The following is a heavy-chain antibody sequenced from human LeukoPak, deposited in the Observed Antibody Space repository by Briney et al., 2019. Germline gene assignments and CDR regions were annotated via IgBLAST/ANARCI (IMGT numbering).Heavy chain of an antibody. CDR3: ARARGYSYGYVY. CDR2: IKEDGSEK. D-gene: IGHD5-18*01. Sequence: QPGGSLSLSCAASGFTFSNYWMSWVRQAPGKGLEWVADIKEDGSEKYYVDSVKGRFTISRDNARNSLYLQMNSLRAEDTAVYYCARARGYSYGYVYWGQGTLVTVSS. CDR1: GFTFSNYW. V-gene: IGHV3-7*01. J-gene: IGHJ4*02.